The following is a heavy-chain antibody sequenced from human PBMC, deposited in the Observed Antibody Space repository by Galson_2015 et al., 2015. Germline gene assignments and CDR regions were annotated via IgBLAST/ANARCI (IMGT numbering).Heavy chain of an antibody. CDR1: GYTFTSYY. J-gene: IGHJ6*03. D-gene: IGHD2-21*01. Sequence: SVKVSCKASGYTFTSYYMHWVRQAPGQGLEWMGIINPSGGSTSYAQKFQGRVTMTRDTSTSTVYMELSSLRSEDTAVYYCARDNTFRAYCGGDCYWDYYYYYMDVWGKGTTVTVSS. V-gene: IGHV1-46*01. CDR2: INPSGGST. CDR3: ARDNTFRAYCGGDCYWDYYYYYMDV.